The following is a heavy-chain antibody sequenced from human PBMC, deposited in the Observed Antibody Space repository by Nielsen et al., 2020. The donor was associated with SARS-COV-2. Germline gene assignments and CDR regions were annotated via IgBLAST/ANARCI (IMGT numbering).Heavy chain of an antibody. CDR3: AKEHGDYGLWVFWYFDL. J-gene: IGHJ2*01. CDR1: GFTFSSYA. V-gene: IGHV3-23*01. Sequence: GESLKISCAASGFTFSSYAMSWVRQAPGKGLEWVSAISGSGGGTCYADSVKGRFTISRDNSKNTLYLQMNSLRAEDTAVYYCAKEHGDYGLWVFWYFDLWGRGTLVTVSS. D-gene: IGHD4-17*01. CDR2: ISGSGGGT.